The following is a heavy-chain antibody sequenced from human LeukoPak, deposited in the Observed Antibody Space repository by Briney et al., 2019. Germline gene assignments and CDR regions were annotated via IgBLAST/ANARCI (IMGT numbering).Heavy chain of an antibody. V-gene: IGHV1-69*05. J-gene: IGHJ4*02. Sequence: GSSVKVSCKASGGTFSSYAISWVRQAPGQGLEWMGGIIPIFGTANYAQKFQGRVTITTDESTSTAYMELSSLRSEDTAVYYCARTTASVWFGELLFGYFDYWGQGTLVTVSS. CDR3: ARTTASVWFGELLFGYFDY. CDR1: GGTFSSYA. D-gene: IGHD3-10*01. CDR2: IIPIFGTA.